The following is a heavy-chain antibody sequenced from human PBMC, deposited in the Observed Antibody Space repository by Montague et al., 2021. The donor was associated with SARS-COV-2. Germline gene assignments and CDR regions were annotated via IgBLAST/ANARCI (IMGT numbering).Heavy chain of an antibody. CDR3: ARDGYSSGWNGLHWFDP. J-gene: IGHJ5*02. CDR1: IGSISSGSYY. CDR2: IYTRGST. V-gene: IGHV4-61*02. Sequence: TLSLTCTVSIGSISSGSYYWSWIRQPAGKGLEWIGRIYTRGSTNYXXXLERRVTISVDTSKNQFSLKLSSVTAADTTVYYCARDGYSSGWNGLHWFDPWGPGTLVTVSS. D-gene: IGHD6-25*01.